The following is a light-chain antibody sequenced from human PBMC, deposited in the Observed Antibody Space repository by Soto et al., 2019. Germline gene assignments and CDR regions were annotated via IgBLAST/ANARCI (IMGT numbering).Light chain of an antibody. J-gene: IGLJ2*01. Sequence: QSALTQPPSASGSPGQSVTISCTGTSNDIGGSNFVSWYQQHPDKAPELIIYEVTKRPSGVPDRFSAFKSGNTASLTVSGLQPEDEADYYCGSYAGSNNMLFGGGTKLTVL. CDR3: GSYAGSNNML. CDR2: EVT. V-gene: IGLV2-8*01. CDR1: SNDIGGSNF.